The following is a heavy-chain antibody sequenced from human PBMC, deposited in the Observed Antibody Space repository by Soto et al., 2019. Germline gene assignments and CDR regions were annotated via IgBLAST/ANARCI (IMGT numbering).Heavy chain of an antibody. V-gene: IGHV3-49*04. CDR1: GFTFSSYW. Sequence: GGSLRLSCAASGFTFSSYWMSWVRQAPRKGLEWVGFIRAKAYGGTAEYAASVKGRFTISRDDSKSIAYLQMNNLKTEDTAVYYCTKRYFGGLDAFDIWGQGTMVTVSS. CDR2: IRAKAYGGTA. CDR3: TKRYFGGLDAFDI. J-gene: IGHJ3*02. D-gene: IGHD3-9*01.